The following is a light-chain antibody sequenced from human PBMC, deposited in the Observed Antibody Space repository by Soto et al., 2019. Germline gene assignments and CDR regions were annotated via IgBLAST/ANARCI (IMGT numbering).Light chain of an antibody. CDR1: QSVGPN. Sequence: IVFTQSPDNLSVSPGESATLSCRASQSVGPNLVWYQQKFGQAPRLLIYGASNRATGTPDRFSGSGSGTGFTLTISRLEPEDFAVDYCQQYGSSGTFGQGTKVDIK. J-gene: IGKJ1*01. CDR2: GAS. V-gene: IGKV3-20*01. CDR3: QQYGSSGT.